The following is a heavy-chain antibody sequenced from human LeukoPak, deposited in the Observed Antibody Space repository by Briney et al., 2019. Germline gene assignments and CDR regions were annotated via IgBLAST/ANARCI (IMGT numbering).Heavy chain of an antibody. V-gene: IGHV5-51*01. J-gene: IGHJ5*01. Sequence: GESLKISCKGSGYSFTSYWIGWVRQVPGKGLEWMGIIYPGDSDIRYSPSFQGQVTISADKSVTTAYLQWSSLKASDTAMYYCVRHTDYWFDSWGQGTLVTVSS. CDR3: VRHTDYWFDS. CDR1: GYSFTSYW. CDR2: IYPGDSDI. D-gene: IGHD2-21*02.